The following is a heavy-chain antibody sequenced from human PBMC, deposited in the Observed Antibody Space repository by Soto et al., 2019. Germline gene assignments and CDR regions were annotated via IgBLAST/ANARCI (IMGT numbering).Heavy chain of an antibody. V-gene: IGHV3-23*01. D-gene: IGHD3-3*01. J-gene: IGHJ6*03. CDR3: AKDLGTDDFWSAYYTYYYMDV. CDR2: ISGSGDNT. CDR1: GFTFSSYA. Sequence: EVQLLESGGGLVQPEGSLRLSCAASGFTFSSYALNWVRQAPGKGLEWVSVISGSGDNTYYADSVKGRFTISRDNSKNTLYLQMNSLGAEDTAVYYCAKDLGTDDFWSAYYTYYYMDVWGKGTTVTVSS.